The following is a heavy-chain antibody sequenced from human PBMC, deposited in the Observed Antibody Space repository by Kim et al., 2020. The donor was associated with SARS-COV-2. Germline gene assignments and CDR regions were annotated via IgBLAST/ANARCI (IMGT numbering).Heavy chain of an antibody. J-gene: IGHJ3*01. Sequence: GSKSYPQKFQGRVTMTRDTPTSTVYMELSSLRSEDTAVYYCARGRQQLVDFWGQGTMVTVSS. CDR2: GSK. D-gene: IGHD6-13*01. CDR3: ARGRQQLVDF. V-gene: IGHV1-46*03.